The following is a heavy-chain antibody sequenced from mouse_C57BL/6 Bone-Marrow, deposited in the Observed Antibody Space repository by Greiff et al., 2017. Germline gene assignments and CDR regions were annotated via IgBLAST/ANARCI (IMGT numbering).Heavy chain of an antibody. CDR3: ATHYYGLGY. CDR2: IYPRDGST. D-gene: IGHD1-1*01. Sequence: QVQLKESGPELVKPGASVKLSCKASGYTFTSYDINWVKQRPGQGLGWIGWIYPRDGSTKYNEKFKGKATLTVDTSSSTAYMELHSLTSEDSAVYYCATHYYGLGYWGQGTTLTGSS. V-gene: IGHV1-85*01. CDR1: GYTFTSYD. J-gene: IGHJ2*01.